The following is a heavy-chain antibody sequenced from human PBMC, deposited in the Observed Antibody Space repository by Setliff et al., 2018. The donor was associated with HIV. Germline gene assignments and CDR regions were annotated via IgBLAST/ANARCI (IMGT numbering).Heavy chain of an antibody. CDR2: IYYSGGI. Sequence: SETLSLTCTVSGGSISNSAYYWGWVRQPPGKGLEWIGAIYYSGGIYHNPSLNSRVTTSVDKSKNQFSLKLSSVTAADTAMYYCASQYCSAGSCYSDYWGQGTLVTVSS. D-gene: IGHD2-15*01. CDR1: GGSISNSAYY. CDR3: ASQYCSAGSCYSDY. V-gene: IGHV4-39*01. J-gene: IGHJ4*02.